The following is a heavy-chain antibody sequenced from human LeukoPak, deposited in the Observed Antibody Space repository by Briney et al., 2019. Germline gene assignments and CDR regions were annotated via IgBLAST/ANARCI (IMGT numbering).Heavy chain of an antibody. D-gene: IGHD1-26*01. V-gene: IGHV3-43*01. Sequence: GGSLRLSCAASGFTFSSYSMNWVRQAPGKGLEWVSLISWDGGSTYYADSVKGRFTISRDNSKNSLYLQMNSLRTEDTALYYCAKDAPGGSYGAEYFQHWGQGTLVTVSS. J-gene: IGHJ1*01. CDR2: ISWDGGST. CDR1: GFTFSSYS. CDR3: AKDAPGGSYGAEYFQH.